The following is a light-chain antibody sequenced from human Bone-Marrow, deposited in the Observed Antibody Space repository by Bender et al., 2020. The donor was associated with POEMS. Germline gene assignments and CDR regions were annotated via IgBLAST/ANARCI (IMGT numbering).Light chain of an antibody. J-gene: IGLJ3*02. CDR2: EVT. CDR3: QSYDNSLGGWV. V-gene: IGLV2-14*02. CDR1: YSYVGSYNH. Sequence: QSALTQPASVSGSPGQSITISCTGTYSYVGSYNHVSWYQQYPGKAPKLMIYEVTKRPSGVPDRFSGSKSGNTASLTVSGLQAEDEGDYYCQSYDNSLGGWVFGGGTKLTVL.